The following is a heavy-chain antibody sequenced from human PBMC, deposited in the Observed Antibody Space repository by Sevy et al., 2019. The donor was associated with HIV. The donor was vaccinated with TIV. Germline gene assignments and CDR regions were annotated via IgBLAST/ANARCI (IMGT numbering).Heavy chain of an antibody. Sequence: ASVKVSCKASGYTFSDSGYYVHWVRQAPGQGLEWMGWINPKSGATNYAQKFQGRVTMTRDTSVSTANMELSRLRSDTAVYYCARESYDFWTGPVDYDYGMDVWGQGTTVTVSS. CDR3: ARESYDFWTGPVDYDYGMDV. CDR2: INPKSGAT. D-gene: IGHD3-3*01. V-gene: IGHV1-2*02. J-gene: IGHJ6*02. CDR1: GYTFSDSGYY.